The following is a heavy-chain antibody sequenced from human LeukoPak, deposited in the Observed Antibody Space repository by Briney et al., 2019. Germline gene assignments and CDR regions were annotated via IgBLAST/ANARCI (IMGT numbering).Heavy chain of an antibody. CDR1: GLTFSSYA. CDR2: ISGSGGST. J-gene: IGHJ4*02. Sequence: GGSLRLPCVASGLTFSSYAMNWVRQAPGKGLEWVSVISGSGGSTYYADSVKGRFTISRDNSKNTLYLQMNSLRAEDTAVYYCAKRGVSSSWYYFDYWGQGTLVTVSS. CDR3: AKRGVSSSWYYFDY. V-gene: IGHV3-23*01. D-gene: IGHD6-13*01.